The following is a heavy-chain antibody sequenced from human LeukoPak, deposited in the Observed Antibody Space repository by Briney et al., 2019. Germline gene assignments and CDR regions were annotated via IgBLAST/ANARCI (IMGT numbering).Heavy chain of an antibody. Sequence: GGSLRLSCAASGFTFSSYAMSWVRQAPGKGLEWVSAISGSGGSTYYADSVKGRFTISRDNSKNTLYLQMNSLRAGDTAVYYCARSISQGGMWFDPWGQGTLVTVSS. CDR2: ISGSGGST. D-gene: IGHD3-3*02. J-gene: IGHJ5*02. V-gene: IGHV3-23*01. CDR3: ARSISQGGMWFDP. CDR1: GFTFSSYA.